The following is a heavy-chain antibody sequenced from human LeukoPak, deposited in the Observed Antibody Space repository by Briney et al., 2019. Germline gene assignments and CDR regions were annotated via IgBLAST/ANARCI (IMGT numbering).Heavy chain of an antibody. CDR3: AIYCSVGSRLDS. V-gene: IGHV1-18*01. Sequence: PSVKLSCKASGYTFTSYGISWVRQAPGQGLEWMGWISAYNGNTNYAQKLQGRVTMTKDTSPSTAYMELRSLLSDDTAVYCFAIYCSVGSRLDSWAQGALVTVSS. CDR1: GYTFTSYG. CDR2: ISAYNGNT. J-gene: IGHJ4*02. D-gene: IGHD2-15*01.